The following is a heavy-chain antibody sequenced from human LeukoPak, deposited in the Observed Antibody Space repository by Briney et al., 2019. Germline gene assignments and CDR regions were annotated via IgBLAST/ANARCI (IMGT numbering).Heavy chain of an antibody. CDR2: INPNSGGT. CDR3: ARASYDSSDYEYFHH. J-gene: IGHJ1*01. D-gene: IGHD3-22*01. CDR1: GYTFTSYD. Sequence: ASVKVSCKASGYTFTSYDINWVRQAPGQGLEWMGWINPNSGGTNYAHQGRVTMTRDTSISTAYMELSRLRSDDTAVYYCARASYDSSDYEYFHHWGQGTLVTVSS. V-gene: IGHV1-2*02.